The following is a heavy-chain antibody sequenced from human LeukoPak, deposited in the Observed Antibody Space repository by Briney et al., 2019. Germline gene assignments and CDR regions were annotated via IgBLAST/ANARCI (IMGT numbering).Heavy chain of an antibody. Sequence: SETLSLTCAVYGGSFSSYYWSWIRQPPGKGLEWIGKTNHSGTTNYNPSLKSRVTISIDTSKNQFSLKLSSVTAADTSVYYCARGPGLIPRYFDLWGRGTLVTVSS. CDR2: TNHSGTT. D-gene: IGHD3-9*01. V-gene: IGHV4-34*01. CDR1: GGSFSSYY. CDR3: ARGPGLIPRYFDL. J-gene: IGHJ2*01.